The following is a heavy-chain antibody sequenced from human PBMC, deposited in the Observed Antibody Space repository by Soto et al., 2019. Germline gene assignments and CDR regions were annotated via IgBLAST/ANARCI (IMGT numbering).Heavy chain of an antibody. Sequence: ASVTVCCKASVYTFTSYYIQWVRQATGQGLEWMGWINPFDGSRMFAQSFQGRVTMTRDTSTSTVYMEVSSLRSEDTAVYYCSRVDPGETSPFDHWGQGTLVTVSS. CDR1: VYTFTSYY. J-gene: IGHJ4*02. D-gene: IGHD3-10*01. CDR2: INPFDGSR. CDR3: SRVDPGETSPFDH. V-gene: IGHV1-46*03.